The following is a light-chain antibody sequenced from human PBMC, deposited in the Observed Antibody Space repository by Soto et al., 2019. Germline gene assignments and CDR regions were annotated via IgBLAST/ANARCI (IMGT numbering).Light chain of an antibody. CDR3: QQYNNWPLT. J-gene: IGKJ4*01. Sequence: EIVMTQSPATLSVSPGERATLSCRASQSVSSTFAWYQQKPGQAPRLLIYVASTRATGIPARFSGSGSGTEFTLTISSLQSEDFAVYYCQQYNNWPLTFGGGTKVDIK. CDR2: VAS. V-gene: IGKV3-15*01. CDR1: QSVSST.